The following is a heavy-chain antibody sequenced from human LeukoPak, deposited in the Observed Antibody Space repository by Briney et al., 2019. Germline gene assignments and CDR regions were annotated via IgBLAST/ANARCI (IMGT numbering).Heavy chain of an antibody. CDR1: GGSITTVSYF. J-gene: IGHJ4*02. D-gene: IGHD3-22*01. CDR3: ARGRRYSDSSNCYFDY. Sequence: SETLSLTCTVSGGSITTVSYFWGWIRQPPGKGLEWIGTIYYSGSTYYEPSLKSRVTISVDTSKNQFSLKLSSVTAADTAVYYCARGRRYSDSSNCYFDYWGQGTLVTVSS. V-gene: IGHV4-39*01. CDR2: IYYSGST.